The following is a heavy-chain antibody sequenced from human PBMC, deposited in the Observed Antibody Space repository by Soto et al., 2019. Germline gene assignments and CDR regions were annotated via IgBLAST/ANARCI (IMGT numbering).Heavy chain of an antibody. CDR1: RGSFSGFY. V-gene: IGHV4-34*01. CDR3: ARGRGYVYGSNFYGLDV. J-gene: IGHJ6*02. Sequence: SETRSLTCVVYRGSFSGFYWSWVRQTPGGGLEWIGEINHSGTTNYNPSFQNRVTISVDKSTNNFSLKMTSVTAADAAVYYCARGRGYVYGSNFYGLDVWGQGTTVTVSS. CDR2: INHSGTT. D-gene: IGHD6-25*01.